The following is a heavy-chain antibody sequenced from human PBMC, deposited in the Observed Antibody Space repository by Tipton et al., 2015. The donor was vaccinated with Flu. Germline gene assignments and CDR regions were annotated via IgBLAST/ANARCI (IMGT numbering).Heavy chain of an antibody. V-gene: IGHV3-23*01. CDR2: LSGGGGTT. D-gene: IGHD6-19*01. CDR1: GFTFTQYW. CDR3: AKVIPELVAGLDQ. Sequence: GSLRLSCVASGFTFTQYWMSWVRQAPGKGLEWVASLSGGGGTTFFADSVKGRFTISRDFSKNTLYLQMNSLRADDTAVYYCAKVIPELVAGLDQWGQGTLVTVSS. J-gene: IGHJ4*02.